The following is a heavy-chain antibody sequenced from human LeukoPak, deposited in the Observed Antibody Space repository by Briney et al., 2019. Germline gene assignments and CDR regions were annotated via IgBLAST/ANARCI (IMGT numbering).Heavy chain of an antibody. CDR2: ISWNSGSI. Sequence: PGGSLRLSCAASGFTFDDYAMHWVRQAPGKGLEWVSGISWNSGSIGYADSVKGRFTISRDNAKNSLYLQMNSLRAEDTALYYCAKGLDDSSGYFGYWGQGTLVTVSS. V-gene: IGHV3-9*01. J-gene: IGHJ4*02. CDR1: GFTFDDYA. CDR3: AKGLDDSSGYFGY. D-gene: IGHD3-22*01.